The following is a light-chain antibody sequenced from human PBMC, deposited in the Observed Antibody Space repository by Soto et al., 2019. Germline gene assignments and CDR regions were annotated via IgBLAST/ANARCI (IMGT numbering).Light chain of an antibody. CDR3: QQYQNLWT. CDR2: RAS. J-gene: IGKJ1*01. V-gene: IGKV3-15*01. Sequence: EIVMTQSPATLPVSPGERATLSCTASHYVYSNVAWFQQRPGQAPRLLIYRASARATGTPARFSGSGSGTEFTLTITSLQSEDFALDYCQQYQNLWTFGQGTEVEI. CDR1: HYVYSN.